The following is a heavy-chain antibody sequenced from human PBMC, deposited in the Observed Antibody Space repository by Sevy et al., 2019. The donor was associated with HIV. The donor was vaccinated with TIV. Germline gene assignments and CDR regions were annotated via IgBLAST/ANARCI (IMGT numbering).Heavy chain of an antibody. J-gene: IGHJ3*02. CDR3: ARVGAWYYGSTGNAFDI. D-gene: IGHD3-10*01. CDR1: GGSISTHY. V-gene: IGHV4-59*11. Sequence: SETLSLTCTVSGGSISTHYWSWIQQPPGKGLEWIGYIQYSGSTNNNPSLKSRVTISIDTSKNQFALKLSSVTAADTVVYYCARVGAWYYGSTGNAFDIWGQGTMVTVS. CDR2: IQYSGST.